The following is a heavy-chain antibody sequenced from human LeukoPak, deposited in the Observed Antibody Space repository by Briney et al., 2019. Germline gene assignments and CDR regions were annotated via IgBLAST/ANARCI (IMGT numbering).Heavy chain of an antibody. CDR3: ARTWELLLVWFDP. D-gene: IGHD1-26*01. CDR2: ISGSGGST. V-gene: IGHV3-23*01. Sequence: GGSPRLSCAASGFAFDNYAMTWVRQAPGKGLEWVSAISGSGGSTYYADSVKGRFTISRDNSKNTLYLQMNSLRAEDTAVYYCARTWELLLVWFDPWGQGTLVTVSS. CDR1: GFAFDNYA. J-gene: IGHJ5*02.